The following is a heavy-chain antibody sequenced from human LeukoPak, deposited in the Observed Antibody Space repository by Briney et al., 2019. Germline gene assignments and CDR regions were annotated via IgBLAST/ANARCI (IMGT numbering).Heavy chain of an antibody. CDR1: GYTVTIYY. CDR3: ARGADDSSGFDPAEYFLH. J-gene: IGHJ1*01. Sequence: GASVKVSCKASGYTVTIYYMHWVRQAPGQGLEWMGIINPSDGGTYYAENFQGRVTMTKDTSTSTVYMELSSLRSEDTAFYYCARGADDSSGFDPAEYFLHWGQGTLVTVSS. D-gene: IGHD3-22*01. CDR2: INPSDGGT. V-gene: IGHV1-46*01.